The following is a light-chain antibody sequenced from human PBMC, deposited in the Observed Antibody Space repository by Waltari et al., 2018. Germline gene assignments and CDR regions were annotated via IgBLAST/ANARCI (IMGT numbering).Light chain of an antibody. Sequence: SSDLTQDPAVSVALGQTVRITCQGDILRTYYGNWCRQKPGQPPELVIYGKNNRPSGSPDRFSAASSGNPASFIITGAQAEDEADYYCSSRELSGHVVFGGGTRLTVL. J-gene: IGLJ2*01. CDR2: GKN. V-gene: IGLV3-19*01. CDR3: SSRELSGHVV. CDR1: ILRTYY.